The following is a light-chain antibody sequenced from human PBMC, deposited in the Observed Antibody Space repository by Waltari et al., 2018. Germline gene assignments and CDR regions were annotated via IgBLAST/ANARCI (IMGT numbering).Light chain of an antibody. J-gene: IGKJ1*01. Sequence: EIVLTQSPGTLPLSPGERATPPRRASQIVSSNYLAWYQQKPGQAPRLLIYGASSRATGIPDRFSGSGSGTDFTLTISRLEPEDFAVYYCQQYATSWTFGQGTKVEIK. CDR1: QIVSSNY. V-gene: IGKV3-20*01. CDR2: GAS. CDR3: QQYATSWT.